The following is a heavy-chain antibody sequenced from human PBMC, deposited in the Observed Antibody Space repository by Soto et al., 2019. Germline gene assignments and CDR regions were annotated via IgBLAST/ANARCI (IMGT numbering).Heavy chain of an antibody. CDR2: IYPGDSDT. CDR3: TRDSGYDSRTIFDY. Sequence: LGESLKISCKGSGYRFTNYWIGWVRQMPGKGLEWMGIIYPGDSDTRYSPSFQGQVTISADKSISTAYLQWSSLKASDTAIYYCTRDSGYDSRTIFDYWGQGTLVTVS. D-gene: IGHD5-12*01. V-gene: IGHV5-51*01. J-gene: IGHJ4*02. CDR1: GYRFTNYW.